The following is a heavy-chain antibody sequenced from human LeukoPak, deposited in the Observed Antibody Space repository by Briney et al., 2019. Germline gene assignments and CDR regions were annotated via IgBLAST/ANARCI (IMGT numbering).Heavy chain of an antibody. D-gene: IGHD2-15*01. CDR1: GFTFRSYE. J-gene: IGHJ3*02. Sequence: PGGSLRLSCAASGFTFRSYEMNWVRQAPGKGLEWVSYISSSGTIYYADSVKGRFTISRDNAKNSLYLHMSSLRAEDTAVYYCARGGYCSGGTCYSYNAFDIWGQGTMVTVSS. V-gene: IGHV3-48*03. CDR3: ARGGYCSGGTCYSYNAFDI. CDR2: ISSSGTI.